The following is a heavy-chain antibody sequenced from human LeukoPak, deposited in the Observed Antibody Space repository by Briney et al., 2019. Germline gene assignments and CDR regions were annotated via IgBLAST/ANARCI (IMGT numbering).Heavy chain of an antibody. CDR1: GFSFTNYW. Sequence: GGSLRLSCAASGFSFTNYWMHWVRQAPGKGLVWVSHINSDGSATRYADSVKGRFTISRDNAKNSLFLQMNSLRAEDTALYYCAKDYCSSTTCYYNYWGQGTLVTVSS. D-gene: IGHD2-2*01. CDR2: INSDGSAT. V-gene: IGHV3-74*01. J-gene: IGHJ4*02. CDR3: AKDYCSSTTCYYNY.